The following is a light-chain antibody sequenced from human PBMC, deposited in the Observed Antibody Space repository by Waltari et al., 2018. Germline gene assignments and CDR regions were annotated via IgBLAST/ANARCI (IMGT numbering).Light chain of an antibody. Sequence: EIVLTQSPGTLSLSPGERATLSCRASQSVSSSYLAWYQQKPCQATRLLIYGASSMATGIPDRFSGSGSGTDFTLTISRLEPEDFAVYYCQQYGSSPRTFGQGTKVEIK. CDR3: QQYGSSPRT. J-gene: IGKJ1*01. V-gene: IGKV3-20*01. CDR1: QSVSSSY. CDR2: GAS.